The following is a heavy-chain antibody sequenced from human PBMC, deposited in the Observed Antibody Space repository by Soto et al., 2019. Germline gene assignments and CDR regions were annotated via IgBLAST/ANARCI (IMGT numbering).Heavy chain of an antibody. CDR3: ARLFYDPGGYYSRYYGLDV. V-gene: IGHV4-59*08. CDR1: GGSISSYY. D-gene: IGHD3-3*01. CDR2: IYYSGST. Sequence: PSETLSLTCSVSGGSISSYYLSWIRQPPGKGLEWIGYIYYSGSTNYNPSLKSRVTISVDMSKNQFSLKLSSVTAADTAVYYCARLFYDPGGYYSRYYGLDVWGQGTTVTVSS. J-gene: IGHJ6*02.